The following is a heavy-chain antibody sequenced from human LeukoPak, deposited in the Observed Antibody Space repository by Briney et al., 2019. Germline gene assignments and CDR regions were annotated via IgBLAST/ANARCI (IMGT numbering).Heavy chain of an antibody. V-gene: IGHV1-18*01. Sequence: GASVKVSCKASGYTFTSYGISWVRQAPGQGLEWMGWISAYNGNTNYAQKFQGRVTITRDTSASTAYMELSSLRSEDTAVYYCARENYVWGSYRVFDYWGQGTLVTVSS. CDR2: ISAYNGNT. CDR1: GYTFTSYG. J-gene: IGHJ4*02. D-gene: IGHD3-16*02. CDR3: ARENYVWGSYRVFDY.